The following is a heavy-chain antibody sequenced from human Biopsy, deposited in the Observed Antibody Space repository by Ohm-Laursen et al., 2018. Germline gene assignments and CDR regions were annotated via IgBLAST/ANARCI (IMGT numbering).Heavy chain of an antibody. CDR3: ARDSGILNYGNFKYYHYYGMDV. V-gene: IGHV4-59*02. D-gene: IGHD4-11*01. J-gene: IGHJ6*02. Sequence: SDTLSLTCTFSGDSVTKYYWSWIRQPPGKGLEWIGHIYYSVMTNYNPSLQSRVSISVDTSRNQVSLTLSSVTAADTAVYYCARDSGILNYGNFKYYHYYGMDVWGQGTKVSVSS. CDR1: GDSVTKYY. CDR2: IYYSVMT.